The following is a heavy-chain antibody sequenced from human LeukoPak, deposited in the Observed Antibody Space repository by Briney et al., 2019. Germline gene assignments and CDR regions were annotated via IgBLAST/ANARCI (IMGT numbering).Heavy chain of an antibody. CDR1: GYTFTTYG. Sequence: GASVKVSCKASGYTFTTYGITWVRQAPGQGLEWMGWISAYNGNTNYAQKLQGRVTMTTDTSTSTAYMELRSLRSDDTAVYYCALARSYSPSAFDIWGQGTMVTVSS. D-gene: IGHD1-26*01. J-gene: IGHJ3*02. V-gene: IGHV1-18*01. CDR3: ALARSYSPSAFDI. CDR2: ISAYNGNT.